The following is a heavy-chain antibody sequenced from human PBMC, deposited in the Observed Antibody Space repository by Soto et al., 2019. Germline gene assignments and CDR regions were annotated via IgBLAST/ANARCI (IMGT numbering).Heavy chain of an antibody. CDR2: ISSSSSYI. CDR3: ARDKYDFGSDYYNYYYYGMDV. V-gene: IGHV3-21*06. J-gene: IGHJ6*02. Sequence: PWGSLRLSCAASGFVFSNHNMNWVRQAPGKGLEWVACISSSSSYIYYAYLVKGRFTISRANAENSLFLQMNSLRAEDTAVYYCARDKYDFGSDYYNYYYYGMDVWGQGTTVTVSS. D-gene: IGHD3-3*01. CDR1: GFVFSNHN.